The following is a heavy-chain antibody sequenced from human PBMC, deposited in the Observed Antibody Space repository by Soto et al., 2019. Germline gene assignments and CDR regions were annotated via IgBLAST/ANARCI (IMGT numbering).Heavy chain of an antibody. J-gene: IGHJ4*02. CDR1: GYSFTSYW. D-gene: IGHD3-10*01. V-gene: IGHV5-10-1*01. CDR2: IDPSYSYT. Sequence: EVQLVQSGAEVKKPGESLRISCKGSGYSFTSYWISWVRQMPGKGLEWMGRIDPSYSYTNYSPSFQVHVTISADKSISTAYLQWSSLGAAVTARYGSGSCYGFDYWGQGTVVTVSS. CDR3: GSCYGFDY.